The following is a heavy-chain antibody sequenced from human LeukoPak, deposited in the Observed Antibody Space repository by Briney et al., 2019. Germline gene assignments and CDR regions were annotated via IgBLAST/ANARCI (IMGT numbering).Heavy chain of an antibody. CDR1: GFTFSDYY. J-gene: IGHJ6*02. CDR3: ARSDSSGYYYINYYYYYGMDV. D-gene: IGHD3-22*01. Sequence: PGGSLRLSCAASGFTFSDYYMSWIRQAPGKGLEWGSYISSSGSTIYYADSVKGRFTISRDNAKNSLYLQMNSLRAEDTAVYYCARSDSSGYYYINYYYYYGMDVWGQGTTVTVSS. CDR2: ISSSGSTI. V-gene: IGHV3-11*01.